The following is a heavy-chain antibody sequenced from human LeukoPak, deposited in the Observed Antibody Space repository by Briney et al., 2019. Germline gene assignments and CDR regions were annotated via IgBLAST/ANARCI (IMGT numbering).Heavy chain of an antibody. CDR1: GYTFTGYY. CDR3: ARDRYSSSLHFNWFDP. Sequence: ASVKVSCKASGYTFTGYYMHWVRQAPGQGLEWMGSINPNSGGTNYAQKFQGRVTMTRDTSISTAYMELSRLRSDDTAVYYCARDRYSSSLHFNWFDPWGQGTLVTVSS. CDR2: INPNSGGT. V-gene: IGHV1-2*02. D-gene: IGHD6-6*01. J-gene: IGHJ5*02.